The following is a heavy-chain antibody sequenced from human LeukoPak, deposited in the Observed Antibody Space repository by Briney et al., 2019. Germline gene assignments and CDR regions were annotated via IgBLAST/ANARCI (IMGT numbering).Heavy chain of an antibody. Sequence: PGGSLRLSCAAFGFTFSNYGMHWVRHVPGKGLEWVAVVSHDETFTYYGDSVRGRSTISRGNSKHTLHLNMNSLRPEDTALYFCARDTSGTVDVWGQGTLVTVSS. CDR3: ARDTSGTVDV. V-gene: IGHV3-30*03. CDR2: VSHDETFT. D-gene: IGHD2-2*01. CDR1: GFTFSNYG. J-gene: IGHJ3*01.